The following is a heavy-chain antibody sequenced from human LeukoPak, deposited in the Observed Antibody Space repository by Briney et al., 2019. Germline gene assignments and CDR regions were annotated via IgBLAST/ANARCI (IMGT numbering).Heavy chain of an antibody. J-gene: IGHJ4*02. CDR1: GFTFSSYE. D-gene: IGHD5-18*01. CDR3: ARDLNGYSYGYLTFDY. V-gene: IGHV3-48*03. Sequence: AGGSLRLSCAASGFTFSSYEMNWVRQAPGKGLEWVSYIRSSGSTIYYADSVKGRFTISRDNAKNSLYLQMNSLRAEDTAVYYCARDLNGYSYGYLTFDYWGQGTLVTVSS. CDR2: IRSSGSTI.